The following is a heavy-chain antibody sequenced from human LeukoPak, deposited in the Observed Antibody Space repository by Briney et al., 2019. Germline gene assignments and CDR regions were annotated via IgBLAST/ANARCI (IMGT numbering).Heavy chain of an antibody. V-gene: IGHV4-59*01. Sequence: SETLSLTCTVSGGSISSYYWSWIRQPPGKGLEWIGYIYYSGSTNYNPSLKSRVTISVDTSKNQFSLKLSSVTAADTAVYYCARSGYYNVGEGGHFDYWGQGTLVTVSS. CDR3: ARSGYYNVGEGGHFDY. CDR1: GGSISSYY. J-gene: IGHJ4*02. D-gene: IGHD3-22*01. CDR2: IYYSGST.